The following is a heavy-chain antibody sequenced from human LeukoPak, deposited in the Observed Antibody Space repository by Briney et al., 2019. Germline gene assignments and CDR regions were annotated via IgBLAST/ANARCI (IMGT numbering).Heavy chain of an antibody. V-gene: IGHV1-2*02. CDR3: ARGPHYYDPPDY. CDR1: GYTFTDYY. Sequence: ASVKVSCKASGYTFTDYYLHWLRQAPGHGLEWVGWINPNSGGTNYAQKFQGRVTMTRDTSISTAYMELSRLGSDDTAVYYCARGPHYYDPPDYWGQGTLVTVSS. D-gene: IGHD3-22*01. J-gene: IGHJ4*02. CDR2: INPNSGGT.